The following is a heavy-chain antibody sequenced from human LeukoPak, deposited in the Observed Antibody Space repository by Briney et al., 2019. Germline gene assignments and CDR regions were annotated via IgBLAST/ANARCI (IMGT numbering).Heavy chain of an antibody. D-gene: IGHD3-22*01. Sequence: GRSLRLSCVVPGFTFRTYAMQWVRQAPGKGLEWVAVVSYDGSNKYYADSVQGRFTISRDNSRNTLHLQMNSLRAEDTAVYYCARDTHYYDPSGYYSRGEYYHHGMDAWGQGTTVTASS. V-gene: IGHV3-30-3*01. CDR3: ARDTHYYDPSGYYSRGEYYHHGMDA. CDR1: GFTFRTYA. J-gene: IGHJ6*02. CDR2: VSYDGSNK.